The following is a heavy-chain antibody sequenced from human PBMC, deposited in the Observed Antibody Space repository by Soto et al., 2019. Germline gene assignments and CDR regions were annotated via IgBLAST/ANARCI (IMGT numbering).Heavy chain of an antibody. V-gene: IGHV4-31*03. CDR2: IYYSGST. J-gene: IGHJ5*02. CDR3: ATRRVSAAPNWFDP. D-gene: IGHD2-15*01. CDR1: GGSISSGGYY. Sequence: SETLSLTCTASGGSISSGGYYWSWIRQHPVKGLEWIGYIYYSGSTYYNPSLKSRVTISVDTSKNQFSLKLSSVTAADTAVYYCATRRVSAAPNWFDPWGQGTWSPSPQ.